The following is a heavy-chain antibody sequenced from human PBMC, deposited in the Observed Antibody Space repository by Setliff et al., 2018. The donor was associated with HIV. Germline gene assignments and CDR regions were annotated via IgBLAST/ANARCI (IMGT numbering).Heavy chain of an antibody. D-gene: IGHD3-10*01. CDR2: ISTSGGAA. J-gene: IGHJ4*02. CDR3: ARDQVANYYGSGIDY. CDR1: GFTFSNHV. V-gene: IGHV3-23*01. Sequence: GGSLRLSCAASGFTFSNHVMNWVRQAPGKGLEWVSAISTSGGAADYADSVKGRFTISRDNSKNTLYLQMNSLRAEDTAVYYCARDQVANYYGSGIDYWGQGTLVTVTS.